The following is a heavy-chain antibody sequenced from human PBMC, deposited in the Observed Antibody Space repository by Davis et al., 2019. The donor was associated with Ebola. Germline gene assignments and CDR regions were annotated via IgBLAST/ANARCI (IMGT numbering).Heavy chain of an antibody. Sequence: ASVKVSCKASGYTFTGYYMHWVRQAPGQGLEWMGWINPNSGGTNYAQKFQGRVTMTRDTSISTAYMELSRLRSDDTAVYYCASTGQTRVTPYYYYGMDVWGQGTTVTVSS. V-gene: IGHV1-2*02. CDR1: GYTFTGYY. J-gene: IGHJ6*02. CDR3: ASTGQTRVTPYYYYGMDV. CDR2: INPNSGGT. D-gene: IGHD2-21*02.